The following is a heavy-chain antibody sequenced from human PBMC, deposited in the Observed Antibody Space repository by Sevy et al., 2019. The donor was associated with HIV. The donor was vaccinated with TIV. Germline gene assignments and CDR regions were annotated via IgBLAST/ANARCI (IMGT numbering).Heavy chain of an antibody. Sequence: ASVKVSCKASGYTLNDYGISWVRQAPGQGLAWIGWVTTYKDSTNYAQNFQGRVTLTTDTSTNPAYMELRSLRSDDTAVYYCARVDPYYEFGDVWGQGTTVTVSS. CDR2: VTTYKDST. CDR1: GYTLNDYG. D-gene: IGHD3-3*01. CDR3: ARVDPYYEFGDV. V-gene: IGHV1-18*01. J-gene: IGHJ6*02.